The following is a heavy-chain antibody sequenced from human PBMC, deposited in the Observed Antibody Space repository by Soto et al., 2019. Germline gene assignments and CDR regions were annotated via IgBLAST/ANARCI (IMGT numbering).Heavy chain of an antibody. CDR1: GGSVSSGSYY. V-gene: IGHV4-61*01. CDR2: IYYSGST. D-gene: IGHD4-17*01. Sequence: SETLSLTCTVSGGSVSSGSYYWSWIRQPPGKGLEWIGYIYYSGSTNYNPSLKSRVTISVDTSKNQFSLKLSSVTAADTAVYYCARRYGPGFDYWGQGTLVTVSS. J-gene: IGHJ4*02. CDR3: ARRYGPGFDY.